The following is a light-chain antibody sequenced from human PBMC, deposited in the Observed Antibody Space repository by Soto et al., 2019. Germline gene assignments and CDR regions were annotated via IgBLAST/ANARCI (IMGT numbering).Light chain of an antibody. Sequence: EIVLTQSPATLSLSPGERATLSCRASQSVTNYLAWYQQKAGQAPRLLIYETIHRATGIPARFSGSGSGTDVPLAISRLEPVDFAVYYCQHRSHWLITFGQGTRLEIK. CDR3: QHRSHWLIT. V-gene: IGKV3-11*01. J-gene: IGKJ5*01. CDR2: ETI. CDR1: QSVTNY.